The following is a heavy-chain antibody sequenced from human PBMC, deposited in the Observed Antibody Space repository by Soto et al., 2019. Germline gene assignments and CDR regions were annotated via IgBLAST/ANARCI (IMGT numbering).Heavy chain of an antibody. J-gene: IGHJ4*02. V-gene: IGHV3-48*02. Sequence: AGGSLRLSCAASGFTFSSYSMNWVRQAPGKGLEWVSYISSSSSTIYYADSVKGRFTISRDNAKNSLYLQMNSLRDEDTAVYYCAREVRYDSSGYPRDYWGQGTLVTVSS. CDR1: GFTFSSYS. CDR3: AREVRYDSSGYPRDY. D-gene: IGHD3-22*01. CDR2: ISSSSSTI.